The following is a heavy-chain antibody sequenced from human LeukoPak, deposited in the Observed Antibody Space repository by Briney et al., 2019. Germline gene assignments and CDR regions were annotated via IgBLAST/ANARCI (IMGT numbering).Heavy chain of an antibody. CDR1: GGTFSSYA. V-gene: IGHV1-69*06. D-gene: IGHD3-9*01. CDR2: IIPIFGTA. CDR3: ARKILPGYDILTSYDPQAFDI. Sequence: SVKVSCKASGGTFSSYAISWVRQAPGQGLEWMGGIIPIFGTANYAQKFQGRVTITADKSTSTAYMELSSLRSEDTAVYYCARKILPGYDILTSYDPQAFDIWGQGTMVTVSS. J-gene: IGHJ3*02.